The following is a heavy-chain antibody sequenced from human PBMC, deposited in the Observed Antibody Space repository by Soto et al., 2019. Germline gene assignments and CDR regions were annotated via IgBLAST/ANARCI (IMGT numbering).Heavy chain of an antibody. CDR2: ISYDGSNK. D-gene: IGHD3-3*01. CDR1: GFTFSSYA. J-gene: IGHJ6*02. Sequence: PGGSLRLSCAASGFTFSSYAMHWVRQAPGKGLEWVAVISYDGSNKYYADSVKGRFTISRDNSKNTLYLQMNSLRAEDTAVYYCARDRTSGYSQSYYYYYGMDVWGQGTTVTVSS. V-gene: IGHV3-30-3*01. CDR3: ARDRTSGYSQSYYYYYGMDV.